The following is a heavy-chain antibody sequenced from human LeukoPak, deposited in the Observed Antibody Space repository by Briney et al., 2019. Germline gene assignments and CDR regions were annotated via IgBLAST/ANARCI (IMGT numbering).Heavy chain of an antibody. CDR1: GFTFSSYS. CDR3: AREVAEMIVETPGWFDP. V-gene: IGHV3-48*04. J-gene: IGHJ5*02. Sequence: GGSLRLSCAASGFTFSSYSMNWVRQAPGKGLEWVSYISSSSSTIYYADSVKGRFTISRDNAKNSLYLQMNSLRAEDTAVYYCAREVAEMIVETPGWFDPWGQGTLVTVSS. CDR2: ISSSSSTI. D-gene: IGHD3-22*01.